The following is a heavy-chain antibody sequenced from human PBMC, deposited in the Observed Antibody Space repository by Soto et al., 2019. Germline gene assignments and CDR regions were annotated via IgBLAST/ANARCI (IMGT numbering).Heavy chain of an antibody. V-gene: IGHV3-33*01. CDR2: IWYDGSNK. Sequence: QVQLVESGGGVVQPGRSLRLSCAASGFTFSSYVMHWVRQAPGKGLEWVAVIWYDGSNKYYADSVKGRFTISRDNSKNTLYLQMNSLRAEDTAVYYCAREPWMYGGYWGTCGYWGQGTLVTVSS. CDR1: GFTFSSYV. J-gene: IGHJ4*02. CDR3: AREPWMYGGYWGTCGY. D-gene: IGHD5-12*01.